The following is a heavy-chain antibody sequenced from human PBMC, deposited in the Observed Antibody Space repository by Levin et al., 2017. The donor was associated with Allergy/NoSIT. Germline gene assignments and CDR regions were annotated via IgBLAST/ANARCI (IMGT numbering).Heavy chain of an antibody. CDR3: ARDGWFDAFDI. CDR1: GFTFSSYS. D-gene: IGHD6-19*01. V-gene: IGHV3-21*01. J-gene: IGHJ3*02. CDR2: ISSSSSYI. Sequence: GGSLRLSCAASGFTFSSYSMNWVRQAPGKGLEWVSSISSSSSYIYYADSVKGRFTISRDNAKNSLYLQMNSLRAEDTAVYYCARDGWFDAFDIWGQGTMVTVSS.